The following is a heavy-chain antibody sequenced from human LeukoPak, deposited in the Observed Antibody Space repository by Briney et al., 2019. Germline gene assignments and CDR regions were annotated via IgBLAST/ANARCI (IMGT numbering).Heavy chain of an antibody. V-gene: IGHV4-59*01. CDR1: GGSISNYY. CDR2: IYYSGST. CDR3: ARDRLRNYPLDY. D-gene: IGHD1-14*01. Sequence: SETLSLTCTVSGGSISNYYWSWIRQPPGKGLEWIGSIYYSGSTNYNPSLKSRLTISVDTSKNQFSLKLTSVTAADTAVYYCARDRLRNYPLDYWGQGTLVTVSS. J-gene: IGHJ4*02.